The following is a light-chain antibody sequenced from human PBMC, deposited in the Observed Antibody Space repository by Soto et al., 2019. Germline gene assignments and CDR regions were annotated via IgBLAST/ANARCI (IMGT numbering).Light chain of an antibody. CDR2: DAS. CDR3: QQRSNWPWT. Sequence: EIVLTQSPGTVSVSPGERATLSCRASQSISSNLAWYQQKPGQAPRLLIYDASNRATGIPARFSGSGSGTDFTLTISSLEPEDFAVYYCQQRSNWPWTFGQGTKVDIK. J-gene: IGKJ1*01. CDR1: QSISSN. V-gene: IGKV3-11*01.